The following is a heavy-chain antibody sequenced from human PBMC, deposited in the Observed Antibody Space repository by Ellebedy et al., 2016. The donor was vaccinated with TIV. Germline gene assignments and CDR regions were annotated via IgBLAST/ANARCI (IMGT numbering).Heavy chain of an antibody. CDR2: IRSTGSDK. Sequence: PGGSLRLSCVASGFTFSNYNMNWVRQSPGKGLEWVSSIRSTGSDKYYAEWLKGRFTISRDNAQDTLFLQMNSLRAEDTAVYFCSRGWSTPDSWGQGTLVLVSS. CDR1: GFTFSNYN. J-gene: IGHJ4*02. D-gene: IGHD2-15*01. CDR3: SRGWSTPDS. V-gene: IGHV3-21*06.